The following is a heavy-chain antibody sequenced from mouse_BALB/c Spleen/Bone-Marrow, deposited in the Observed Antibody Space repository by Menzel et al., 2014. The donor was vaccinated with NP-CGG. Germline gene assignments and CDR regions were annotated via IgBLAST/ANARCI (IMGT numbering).Heavy chain of an antibody. J-gene: IGHJ2*01. Sequence: EVQLQQSGAELVKPGASVKLSCTASGFNIKDTYMHWVKQRPEQGLEWIGRIDPANGNTKYDPKFQGKATITADASSNTAYLQLSSLTSEDTAVYYRARLGNYGYWGQGTTLTVSS. CDR1: GFNIKDTY. V-gene: IGHV14-3*02. CDR3: ARLGNYGY. CDR2: IDPANGNT. D-gene: IGHD2-1*01.